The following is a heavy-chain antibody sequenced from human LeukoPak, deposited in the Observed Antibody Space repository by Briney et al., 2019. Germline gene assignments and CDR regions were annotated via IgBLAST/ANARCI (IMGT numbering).Heavy chain of an antibody. J-gene: IGHJ3*02. CDR3: ARPQGPGYCRRDTCPAYGFDI. Sequence: ASVKVSCKASGYTLTNYGISWVRQAPGQGLEWMGWIRTSNGDTAYARNFKGRVTMTTDTSTGTAYMELRSLTSDDTAVYYCARPQGPGYCRRDTCPAYGFDIWGQGTMVTVSS. CDR2: IRTSNGDT. CDR1: GYTLTNYG. V-gene: IGHV1-18*01. D-gene: IGHD2-15*01.